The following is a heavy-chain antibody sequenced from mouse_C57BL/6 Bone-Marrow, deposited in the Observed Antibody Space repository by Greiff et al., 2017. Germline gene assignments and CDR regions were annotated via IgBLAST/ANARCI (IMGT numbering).Heavy chain of an antibody. CDR3: TRETGYYYAMGY. Sequence: EVMLVESGEGLVKPGGSLKLSCAASGFTFSSYAMSWVRQTPEKRLEWVAYISSGGDYTYYADTVKGRFTISRDNDRNTLYLQMSSLKSEDTAMYYCTRETGYYYAMGYWGQGTSVTVAS. CDR1: GFTFSSYA. CDR2: ISSGGDYT. J-gene: IGHJ4*01. D-gene: IGHD4-1*01. V-gene: IGHV5-9-1*02.